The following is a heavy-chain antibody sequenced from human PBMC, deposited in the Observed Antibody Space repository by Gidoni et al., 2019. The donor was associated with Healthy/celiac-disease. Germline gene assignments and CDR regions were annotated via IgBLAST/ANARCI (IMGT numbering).Heavy chain of an antibody. CDR1: GFTFSSYA. J-gene: IGHJ4*02. CDR3: ARDLEYGDPADY. CDR2: ISYDGSNK. V-gene: IGHV3-30*01. Sequence: QVQLVESGGGVVQPGRSLRLSCEASGFTFSSYAMHWVRQAPCKGLEWVAVISYDGSNKYYADSVKGRFTISRDNSKNTLYLQMNSLRAEYTAVYYCARDLEYGDPADYWGQGTLVTVSS. D-gene: IGHD4-17*01.